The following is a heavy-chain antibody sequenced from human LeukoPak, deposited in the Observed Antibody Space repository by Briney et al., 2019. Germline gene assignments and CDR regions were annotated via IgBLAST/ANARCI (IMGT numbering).Heavy chain of an antibody. CDR2: ISYDGRKD. CDR3: ARRSGSSFDY. V-gene: IGHV3-30*01. D-gene: IGHD6-6*01. CDR1: GFTFNNYP. Sequence: GVSLRLSCAASGFTFNNYPMHWVRRAPGKGLEWVALISYDGRKDYFAESVKGRFTMSRDNSKNTLFLQMNTLRAEDTAVYYCARRSGSSFDYWGQGTVVTVSS. J-gene: IGHJ4*02.